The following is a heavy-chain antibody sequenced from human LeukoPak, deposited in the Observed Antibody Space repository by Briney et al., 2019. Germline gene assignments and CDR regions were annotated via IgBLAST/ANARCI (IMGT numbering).Heavy chain of an antibody. Sequence: RSGGSLRLSCAASGFTFSSYAMHWVRQAPGKGLEWVALISYDGSNKYYADSVKGRFTVSRDNSKNTLYLQMNSLRVEDTAVYYCASEYREDHSGSQYFQHGGQGTLVTVS. CDR2: ISYDGSNK. V-gene: IGHV3-30*04. CDR1: GFTFSSYA. D-gene: IGHD6-19*01. CDR3: ASEYREDHSGSQYFQH. J-gene: IGHJ1*01.